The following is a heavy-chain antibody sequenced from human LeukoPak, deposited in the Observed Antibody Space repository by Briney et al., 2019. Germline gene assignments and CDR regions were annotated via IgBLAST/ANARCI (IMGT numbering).Heavy chain of an antibody. J-gene: IGHJ4*02. CDR1: GGSISSYY. CDR3: AREEQQLGHFGY. V-gene: IGHV4-59*01. Sequence: SETLSLTCTVSGGSISSYYWSWIRQPPGKGLEWIGYIYYSGSTNYNPSLKSRVTISVDTSKNQFSLKLSSVTAADTAVYYCAREEQQLGHFGYWGQGTLVTVSS. D-gene: IGHD6-13*01. CDR2: IYYSGST.